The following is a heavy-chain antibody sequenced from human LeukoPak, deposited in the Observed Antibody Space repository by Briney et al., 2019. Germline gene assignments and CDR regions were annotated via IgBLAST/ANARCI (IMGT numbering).Heavy chain of an antibody. Sequence: PSETLSLTCTDSGGSISSYYWSWIRQPPGKGLEWIGSIYTSGSTNYKPSLKSRVTISVDTSKNQFSLKPTSVTAADTAVCYCARLLPPSGSYSYYYYYMDVWGKGTTVTVSS. J-gene: IGHJ6*03. D-gene: IGHD1-26*01. CDR2: IYTSGST. CDR3: ARLLPPSGSYSYYYYYMDV. V-gene: IGHV4-4*09. CDR1: GGSISSYY.